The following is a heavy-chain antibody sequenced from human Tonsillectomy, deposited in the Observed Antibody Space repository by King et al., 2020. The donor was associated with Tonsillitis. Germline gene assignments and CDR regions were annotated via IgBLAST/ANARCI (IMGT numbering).Heavy chain of an antibody. V-gene: IGHV4-39*01. Sequence: QLQESGPGLVKPSETLSLTCTLSGGSISSSSYYWGWIRQPPGKGLEWIGSIYYSGSTYYNPSLKSRVTISVDTSKNQFSLKLSSVTAADTAVYYCARHRIAVAGNFDFWGQGTLVTVSS. CDR2: IYYSGST. CDR1: GGSISSSSYY. J-gene: IGHJ4*02. D-gene: IGHD6-19*01. CDR3: ARHRIAVAGNFDF.